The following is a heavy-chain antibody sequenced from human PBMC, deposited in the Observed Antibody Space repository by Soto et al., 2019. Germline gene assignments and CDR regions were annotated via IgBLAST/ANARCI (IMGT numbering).Heavy chain of an antibody. Sequence: QVQLVQSGAEVKKPGSSVKVSCKASGGTFSSYAISWVRQAPGQGLEWMGGIIPIFGTANYAQKFQGRVTITADASTSTAYMELSSLRSEDTAVYYWARVRVRFVEWLGGEVWGQGTLVTVSS. CDR2: IIPIFGTA. CDR3: ARVRVRFVEWLGGEV. D-gene: IGHD3-3*01. J-gene: IGHJ4*02. CDR1: GGTFSSYA. V-gene: IGHV1-69*12.